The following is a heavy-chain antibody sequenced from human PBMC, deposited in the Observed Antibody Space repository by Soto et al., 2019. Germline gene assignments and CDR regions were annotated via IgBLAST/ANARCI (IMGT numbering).Heavy chain of an antibody. CDR3: ASSPSPWYSSSRQGFFDY. CDR2: ISSSSSYI. D-gene: IGHD6-13*01. J-gene: IGHJ4*02. V-gene: IGHV3-21*01. CDR1: GFTFSSYS. Sequence: LRLSCAASGFTFSSYSMNWVRQAPGKGLEWVSSISSSSSYIYYADSVKGRFTISRDNAKNSLYLQMNSLRAEDTAVYYCASSPSPWYSSSRQGFFDYWGQGTLVTVSS.